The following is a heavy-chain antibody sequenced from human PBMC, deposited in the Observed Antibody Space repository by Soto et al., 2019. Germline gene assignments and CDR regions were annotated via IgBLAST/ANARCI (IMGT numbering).Heavy chain of an antibody. CDR3: ARGPDDILTGYYKYNWFDP. J-gene: IGHJ5*02. CDR2: IYYSGST. D-gene: IGHD3-9*01. Sequence: SETLSLTCTVSGGSISSYYWSWIRQPPGKGLEWIGYIYYSGSTNYNPSLKSRVTISVDTSKNQFSLKLSSVTAADTAVYYCARGPDDILTGYYKYNWFDPWGQGTLVTV. CDR1: GGSISSYY. V-gene: IGHV4-59*08.